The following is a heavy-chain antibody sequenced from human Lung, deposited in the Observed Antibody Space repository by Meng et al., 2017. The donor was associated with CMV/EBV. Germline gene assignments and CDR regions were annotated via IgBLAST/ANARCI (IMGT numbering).Heavy chain of an antibody. CDR3: ARGAGTYYDSNGSQE. CDR1: AGSISPDY. J-gene: IGHJ4*02. CDR2: INYSGTT. D-gene: IGHD3-22*01. V-gene: IGHV4-59*01. Sequence: XTXSLXCNVSAGSISPDYWSWIRQPPGKGLEWIGYINYSGTTNSNPSLKSRVTISVDTSKKQVSLKLRSVTAADTAVYYCARGAGTYYDSNGSQEWGQGXLVTVSS.